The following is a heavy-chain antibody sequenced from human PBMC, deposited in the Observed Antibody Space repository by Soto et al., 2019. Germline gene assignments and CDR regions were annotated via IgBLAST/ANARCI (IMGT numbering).Heavy chain of an antibody. J-gene: IGHJ5*02. Sequence: ASVQVSCKASGYTFTSYYMHWVRQAPGQGLECMGIINPSGGSTSYAQKFQGRVTMTRDTSTSTVYMELSSLRSEDTAVYYCAREKVCSGGSCYSFDPWGQGTLVTVSS. D-gene: IGHD2-15*01. CDR1: GYTFTSYY. CDR3: AREKVCSGGSCYSFDP. V-gene: IGHV1-46*01. CDR2: INPSGGST.